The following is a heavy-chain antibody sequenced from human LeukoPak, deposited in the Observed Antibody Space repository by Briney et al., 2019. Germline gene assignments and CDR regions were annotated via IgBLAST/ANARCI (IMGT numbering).Heavy chain of an antibody. J-gene: IGHJ4*02. Sequence: PSETLSLTCAVSGGSISSSNWWSRVRQPPGKGLEWIGEIYHGGNTNYNPSLKSRVTISVDKSKNQFSLKLSSVTAADTAVYYCAISTAWRYYFDYWGQGTLVTVSS. CDR1: GGSISSSNW. D-gene: IGHD5-18*01. CDR2: IYHGGNT. CDR3: AISTAWRYYFDY. V-gene: IGHV4-4*02.